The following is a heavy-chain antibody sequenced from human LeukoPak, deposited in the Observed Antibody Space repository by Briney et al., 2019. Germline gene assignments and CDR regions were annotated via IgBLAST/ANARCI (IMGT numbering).Heavy chain of an antibody. J-gene: IGHJ2*01. D-gene: IGHD3-9*01. CDR2: IYYSGST. Sequence: SETLSLTCTVSGGSISSSSYYWGWIRQPPGKGLEWIGSIYYSGSTYYNPSLKSRVTISVDTSKNQFSLKLSSVTAADTAVYYCARHMTGAWRGYWYFDLWGRGTLVTVSS. CDR1: GGSISSSSYY. CDR3: ARHMTGAWRGYWYFDL. V-gene: IGHV4-39*01.